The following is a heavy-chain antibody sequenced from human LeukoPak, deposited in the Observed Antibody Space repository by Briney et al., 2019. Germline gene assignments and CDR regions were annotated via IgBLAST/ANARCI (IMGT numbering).Heavy chain of an antibody. V-gene: IGHV4-4*07. CDR3: AREPEAAYDNWFDP. D-gene: IGHD3-16*01. J-gene: IGHJ5*02. CDR2: IFTNGHT. Sequence: SETLSLTCTVSGGSISGCYWSWIRQPAGKGLEWIGRIFTNGHTDYSPSLRSRLSMSVDTSNDQFSLKLSTVTAADTAVYYCAREPEAAYDNWFDPWGQGTLVTVSS. CDR1: GGSISGCY.